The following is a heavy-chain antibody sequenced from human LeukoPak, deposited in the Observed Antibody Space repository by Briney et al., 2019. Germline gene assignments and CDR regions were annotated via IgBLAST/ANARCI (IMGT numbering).Heavy chain of an antibody. CDR2: IYYTGST. J-gene: IGHJ4*02. Sequence: SETLSLTCTLSGGSISSYYWSWIRQPPGKGLEWIGYIYYTGSTNYNPSLKSRVTISVDTSKNQFSLKLSSVTAADTAVYYCARGKDEYSSSSRPPVWGQGTLVTVSS. D-gene: IGHD6-6*01. CDR3: ARGKDEYSSSSRPPV. V-gene: IGHV4-59*01. CDR1: GGSISSYY.